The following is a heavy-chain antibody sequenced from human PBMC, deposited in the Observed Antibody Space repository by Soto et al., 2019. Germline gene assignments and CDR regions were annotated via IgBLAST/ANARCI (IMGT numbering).Heavy chain of an antibody. CDR1: GGSFSGYY. V-gene: IGHV4-34*06. Sequence: SETLSLTCAVYGGSFSGYYWSWIRQPPGRGLEWIGEINHSGSTHYNPSLKSRVTISVDRSKNQFTLQLASVTVADTAMYYCATSFGNACYTYWGQGTQVTVSS. CDR3: ATSFGNACYTY. D-gene: IGHD2-15*01. J-gene: IGHJ4*02. CDR2: INHSGST.